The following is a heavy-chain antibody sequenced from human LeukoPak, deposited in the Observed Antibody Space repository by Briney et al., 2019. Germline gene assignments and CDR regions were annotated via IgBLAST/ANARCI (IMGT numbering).Heavy chain of an antibody. Sequence: GRSLRLSCAASGFTFSTYWMSWVRQAPGKGLELVAIIKQDGSEKYYVDSVKGRFTISRDNAKNSLYLQVNSLRAEDTAVYYCARNQRRLDYWGQGTLVTVSS. D-gene: IGHD1-14*01. CDR1: GFTFSTYW. V-gene: IGHV3-7*01. CDR2: IKQDGSEK. CDR3: ARNQRRLDY. J-gene: IGHJ4*02.